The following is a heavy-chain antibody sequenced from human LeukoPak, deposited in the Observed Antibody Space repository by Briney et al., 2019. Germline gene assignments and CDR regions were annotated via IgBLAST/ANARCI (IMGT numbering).Heavy chain of an antibody. D-gene: IGHD5-18*01. Sequence: GGSLRPSCAASGFTFNNAWMNWVRQAPGKGLEWVGRFKSKTDGGTIDYAAPVKGRFTISRDDSKNTLYLQMNSLKTEDTAVYYCTTGGYRYGDDYWGQGTLVTVSS. CDR3: TTGGYRYGDDY. V-gene: IGHV3-15*07. CDR2: FKSKTDGGTI. CDR1: GFTFNNAW. J-gene: IGHJ4*02.